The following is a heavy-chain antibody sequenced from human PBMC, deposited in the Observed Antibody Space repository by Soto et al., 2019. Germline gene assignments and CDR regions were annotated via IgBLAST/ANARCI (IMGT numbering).Heavy chain of an antibody. D-gene: IGHD1-26*01. Sequence: GGSLRLSCAGTGFTFSNYPMSWVRQAPGKGLEWVSSTSGSGGTTYYADPVKGRFTISRDNSKNTLYLQMNSLRAGDTAVYYCAKASVGGTYFHYWGQGTLVTVSS. CDR1: GFTFSNYP. J-gene: IGHJ4*02. CDR2: TSGSGGTT. CDR3: AKASVGGTYFHY. V-gene: IGHV3-23*01.